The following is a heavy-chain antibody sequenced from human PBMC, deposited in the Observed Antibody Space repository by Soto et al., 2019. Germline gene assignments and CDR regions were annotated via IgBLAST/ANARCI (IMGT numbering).Heavy chain of an antibody. V-gene: IGHV4-59*11. CDR1: GVSRIHLY. J-gene: IGHJ4*02. CDR3: ARHMAPGGSGNFDS. Sequence: SETQALRGLVAGVSRIHLYWDSPPPPLGKGLELIGYIYFTGSTNYNPSLASRVTMSIDSSKRQFSLKLRSVSAADTAVYFCARHMAPGGSGNFDSWRQGNLVNVSA. D-gene: IGHD3-10*01. CDR2: IYFTGST.